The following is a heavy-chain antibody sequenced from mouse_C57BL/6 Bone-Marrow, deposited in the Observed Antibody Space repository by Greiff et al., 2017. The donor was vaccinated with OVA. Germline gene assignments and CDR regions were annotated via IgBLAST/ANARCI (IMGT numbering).Heavy chain of an antibody. J-gene: IGHJ2*02. CDR2: INPGSGGT. Sequence: VQLQQSGAELVRPGTSVKVSCKASGYAFTNYLIEWVKQRPGQGLEWIGVINPGSGGTNYNEKFKGKATLTADKSSSTSYMQLSSLTSEYSSVSFCARGGLGQYCFDYWGPGTSLTVSS. CDR1: GYAFTNYL. D-gene: IGHD3-1*01. V-gene: IGHV1-54*01. CDR3: ARGGLGQYCFDY.